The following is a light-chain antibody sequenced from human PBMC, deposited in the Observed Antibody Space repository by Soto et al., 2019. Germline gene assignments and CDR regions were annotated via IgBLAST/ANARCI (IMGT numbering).Light chain of an antibody. V-gene: IGKV3D-15*01. J-gene: IGKJ4*01. CDR2: GVS. CDR3: QQYNSWLT. Sequence: EVVLTQSPVTLSLSPGERATLSCRASQSFRGLLAWYQQKPGQSPRLLIFGVSSRATDIPDRFSGSGSGTEFTLTISSLQPDDFATYYCQQYNSWLTFGGGTKVDIK. CDR1: QSFRGL.